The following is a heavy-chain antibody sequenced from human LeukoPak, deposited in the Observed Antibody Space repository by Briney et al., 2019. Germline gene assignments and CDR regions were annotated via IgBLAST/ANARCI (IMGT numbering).Heavy chain of an antibody. CDR1: GFTFSSYG. J-gene: IGHJ4*02. Sequence: TGGSLRLSCAASGFTFSSYGMHWVRQAPGKGLEWVAVISYVGSNKYYADSVKGRFTISRDNSKNTLYLQMNSLRAEDTAVYYCAKNSDTAMADYWGQGTLVTVSS. D-gene: IGHD5-18*01. CDR2: ISYVGSNK. V-gene: IGHV3-30*18. CDR3: AKNSDTAMADY.